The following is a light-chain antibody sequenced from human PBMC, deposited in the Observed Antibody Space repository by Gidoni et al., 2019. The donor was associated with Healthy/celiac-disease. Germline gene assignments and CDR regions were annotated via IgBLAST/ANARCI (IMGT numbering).Light chain of an antibody. CDR2: WAS. V-gene: IGKV4-1*01. J-gene: IGKJ4*01. CDR3: HQVYSTPLT. Sequence: DNVMNQSPAPLAAALGERAIINCKSSQRVLYSSNNNNHLAWSHQKPGKPPMLLIFWASNRESGFPDRFGGSGSGKDFTLTISSLQAEDVAVYSCHQVYSTPLTFGQGTKVEIK. CDR1: QRVLYSSNNNNH.